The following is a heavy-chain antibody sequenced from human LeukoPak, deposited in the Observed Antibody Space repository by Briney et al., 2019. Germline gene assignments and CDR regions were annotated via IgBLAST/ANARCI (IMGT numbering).Heavy chain of an antibody. CDR2: IYYSGST. J-gene: IGHJ4*02. V-gene: IGHV4-59*01. Sequence: SETLSLTCTVSGGSISSYYWGWIRQPPGKGLEWIGYIYYSGSTNYNPSLKSRVTISVDTSKNQFSLKLSSVTAADTAVYYCALMWGDSSGYYYGTPDYWGQGTLVTVSS. CDR3: ALMWGDSSGYYYGTPDY. CDR1: GGSISSYY. D-gene: IGHD3-22*01.